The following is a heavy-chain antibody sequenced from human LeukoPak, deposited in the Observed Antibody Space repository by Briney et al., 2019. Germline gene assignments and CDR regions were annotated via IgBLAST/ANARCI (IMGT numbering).Heavy chain of an antibody. V-gene: IGHV3-7*01. CDR2: IKQDGSEK. J-gene: IGHJ6*02. D-gene: IGHD2-15*01. CDR1: GFTFSSYW. CDR3: ARGRISVYYYYGMDV. Sequence: GGSLRLSCAASGFTFSSYWMNWVRQAPGKGLEWVANIKQDGSEKYYVDSVKGRFTISRDNAKNSLYLQMNSLRAEDTAVYYCARGRISVYYYYGMDVWGQGTTVTVSS.